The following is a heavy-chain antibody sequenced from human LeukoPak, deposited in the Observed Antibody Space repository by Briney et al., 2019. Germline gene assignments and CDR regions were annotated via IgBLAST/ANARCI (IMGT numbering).Heavy chain of an antibody. CDR1: GFTFSAYA. CDR2: ITASGETT. Sequence: GGSLRLSCSASGFTFSAYAMRWVRQAPGKGLEWVSSITASGETTYYADSVKGRFTISRDNSKNTLYLQMNSLRAEDTAVYYCADSNYWYPVDYWGQGTLVTVSS. V-gene: IGHV3-23*01. J-gene: IGHJ4*02. CDR3: ADSNYWYPVDY. D-gene: IGHD4-11*01.